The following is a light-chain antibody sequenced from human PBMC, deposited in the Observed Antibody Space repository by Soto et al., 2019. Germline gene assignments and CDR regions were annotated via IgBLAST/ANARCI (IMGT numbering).Light chain of an antibody. CDR3: CSYVGSYTSYV. Sequence: QSALTQPRSVSGSPGQSVTISCTGTSSDVGTYNFVSWYQQHPGKAPKFMIYDVTKRPSGVPDRFSGSKSGNTASLTISGLQAVDEADYYCCSYVGSYTSYVFGTGTKLTVL. J-gene: IGLJ1*01. CDR2: DVT. CDR1: SSDVGTYNF. V-gene: IGLV2-11*01.